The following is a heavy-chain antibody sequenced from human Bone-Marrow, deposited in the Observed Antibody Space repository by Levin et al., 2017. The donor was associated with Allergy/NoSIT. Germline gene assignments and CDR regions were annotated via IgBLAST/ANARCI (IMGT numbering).Heavy chain of an antibody. D-gene: IGHD3-3*01. V-gene: IGHV4-59*01. J-gene: IGHJ6*03. CDR1: GGSISYYY. Sequence: MTSETLSLTCTVSGGSISYYYWNWIRQPPGKGLEWIGYIDYSGSTSYNPSLKSRGTISLDTSKKQFSLKLNSVTAADTAVYYCASAPYDSWSNSFASYYYYLDVWGKGTTVTVSS. CDR2: IDYSGST. CDR3: ASAPYDSWSNSFASYYYYLDV.